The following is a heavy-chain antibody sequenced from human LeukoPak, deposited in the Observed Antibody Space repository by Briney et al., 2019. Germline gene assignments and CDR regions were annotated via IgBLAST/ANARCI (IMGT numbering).Heavy chain of an antibody. V-gene: IGHV3-9*01. CDR3: AKGYGSGSYYTYYFDY. D-gene: IGHD3-10*01. CDR2: ISWNSGSI. CDR1: GFTFDDYA. J-gene: IGHJ4*02. Sequence: GRSLRLSCAASGFTFDDYAMHWVRQAPGKGLEWVSGISWNSGSIGYADSVKGRFTISRDNAKNSLYLQMNSLRAEDTALYYCAKGYGSGSYYTYYFDYWGQGTLVTVSS.